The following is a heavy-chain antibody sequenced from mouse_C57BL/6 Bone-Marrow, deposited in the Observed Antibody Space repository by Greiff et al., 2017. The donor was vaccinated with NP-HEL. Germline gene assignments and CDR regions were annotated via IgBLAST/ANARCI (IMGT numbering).Heavy chain of an antibody. CDR3: ARGRDYDAMDY. Sequence: QVQLQQSGAELVRPGTSVKMSCKASGYTFTNYWIGWAKQRPGHGLEWIGDIYPGGGYTNYNEKFKGKATLTADKSSSTAYMQFSSLTSEDSAIYYCARGRDYDAMDYWGQGTSVTVSS. CDR1: GYTFTNYW. CDR2: IYPGGGYT. V-gene: IGHV1-63*01. J-gene: IGHJ4*01.